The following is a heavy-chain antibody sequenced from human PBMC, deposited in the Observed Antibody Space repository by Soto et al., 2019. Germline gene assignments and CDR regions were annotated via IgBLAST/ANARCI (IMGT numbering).Heavy chain of an antibody. J-gene: IGHJ4*02. Sequence: SLRLSCAASGFTFNIYGMHWVRQAPDKGLEWVALISYDGSNQYYADSVKGRVTFPVDTSKNQFSLTLYSVTAADTAVYYCARTTGRHLDFWGQGILVTVSS. V-gene: IGHV3-30*03. CDR3: ARTTGRHLDF. CDR2: ISYDGSNQ. D-gene: IGHD4-4*01. CDR1: GFTFNIYG.